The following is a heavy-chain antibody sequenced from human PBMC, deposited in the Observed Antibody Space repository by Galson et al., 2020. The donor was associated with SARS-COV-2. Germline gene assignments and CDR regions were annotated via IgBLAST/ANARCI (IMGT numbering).Heavy chain of an antibody. CDR2: IWYDGSNK. CDR1: GFTFSSYG. CDR3: ARGATVTTAGFGRYYYYYYMDV. D-gene: IGHD4-4*01. V-gene: IGHV3-33*01. J-gene: IGHJ6*03. Sequence: GGSLRLSCAASGFTFSSYGMHWVRQAPGKGLEWVAVIWYDGSNKYYPGSVKGRFTISRENAKNSLYLQMNSLRAGDTAVYYCARGATVTTAGFGRYYYYYYMDVWGKGTTVTVSS.